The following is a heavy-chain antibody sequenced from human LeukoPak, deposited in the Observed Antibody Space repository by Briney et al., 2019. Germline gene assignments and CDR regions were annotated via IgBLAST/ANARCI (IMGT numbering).Heavy chain of an antibody. CDR2: FDPEDGEI. V-gene: IGHV1-24*01. CDR1: GYTLTELS. Sequence: ASVKVSCKVSGYTLTELSMHWVRQAPGKGLEWMGGFDPEDGEIIYAQKFQGRVTMTEDTSTDTAYMELSSLRSEDTAVYYCATIPHTAMGYYYGMDVWGQGTTVTVSS. J-gene: IGHJ6*02. CDR3: ATIPHTAMGYYYGMDV. D-gene: IGHD5-18*01.